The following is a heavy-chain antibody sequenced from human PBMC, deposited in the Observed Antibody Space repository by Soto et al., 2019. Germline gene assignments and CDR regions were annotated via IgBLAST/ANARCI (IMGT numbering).Heavy chain of an antibody. D-gene: IGHD2-2*01. CDR2: ISGYNGNS. Sequence: QVRLVQSAAEVKKPRASVKVSCKASGYTFTSYGISWVRQAPGQGLEWMGWISGYNGNSNLAQKHQGRVTMTTDTATCTVLRKPGSVRSDETAVYFGAGIADCSISACSFPSRLHIRGYYCYDGMDGWCQGTTVSVSS. CDR3: AGIADCSISACSFPSRLHIRGYYCYDGMDG. V-gene: IGHV1-18*01. CDR1: GYTFTSYG. J-gene: IGHJ6*02.